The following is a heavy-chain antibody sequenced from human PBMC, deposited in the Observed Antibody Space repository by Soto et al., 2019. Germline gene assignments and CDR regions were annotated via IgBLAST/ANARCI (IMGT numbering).Heavy chain of an antibody. Sequence: PGGFLRLSCAASGFTFSSYAMSWVRQAPGKGLEWVSAISGSGGSTYYADSVKGRFTISRDNSKNTLYLQMNSLRAEDTAVYYCAKDAHCSGGSCYSRVTVHWGQGTLVTVSS. D-gene: IGHD2-15*01. CDR1: GFTFSSYA. CDR3: AKDAHCSGGSCYSRVTVH. CDR2: ISGSGGST. J-gene: IGHJ4*02. V-gene: IGHV3-23*01.